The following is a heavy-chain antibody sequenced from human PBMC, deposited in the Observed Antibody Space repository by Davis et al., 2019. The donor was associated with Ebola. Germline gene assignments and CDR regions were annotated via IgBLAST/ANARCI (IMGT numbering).Heavy chain of an antibody. Sequence: GESPKTSCAAPGFSFSSHWMSWVRQAPGKGPEWVANIRQDGSEKHYVDSVKGRFTIFRDNAKTSLYLQMNSLRAEDTAVYYCAREAVWRFDPWGQGTLVTVSS. V-gene: IGHV3-7*03. J-gene: IGHJ5*01. CDR2: IRQDGSEK. CDR1: GFSFSSHW. CDR3: AREAVWRFDP. D-gene: IGHD3-16*01.